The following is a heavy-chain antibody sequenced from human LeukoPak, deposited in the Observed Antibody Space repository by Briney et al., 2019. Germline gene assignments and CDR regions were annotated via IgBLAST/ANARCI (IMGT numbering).Heavy chain of an antibody. CDR2: INPNSGGT. D-gene: IGHD6-6*01. Sequence: GASVKVSCKASGYTFTGYYMHWVRQAPGQGLEWMGWINPNSGGTNYAQKFQGRVTMTRDTSISTAYMELSRLRSDDTAVYYCARVRQLGPNWFDPWGQGTLVTVSS. V-gene: IGHV1-2*02. CDR1: GYTFTGYY. J-gene: IGHJ5*02. CDR3: ARVRQLGPNWFDP.